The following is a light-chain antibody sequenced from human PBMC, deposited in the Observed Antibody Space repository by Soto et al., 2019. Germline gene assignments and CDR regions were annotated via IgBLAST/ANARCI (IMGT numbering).Light chain of an antibody. Sequence: IQMTQSPSTLSASVGDRVTITFLASQSIVRWLAWYQQKPGKAPKLLIYDASSLQSGVPSRFSGSGSGTEFTLTISGLLPEDFATYHCQQLNTLPFTFGQRTRLEIK. J-gene: IGKJ5*01. CDR2: DAS. CDR1: QSIVRW. CDR3: QQLNTLPFT. V-gene: IGKV1-5*01.